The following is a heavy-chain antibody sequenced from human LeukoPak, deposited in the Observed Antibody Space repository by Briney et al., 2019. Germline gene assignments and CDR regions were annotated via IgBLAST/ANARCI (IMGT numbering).Heavy chain of an antibody. CDR2: IGNKADGGTT. J-gene: IGHJ4*02. V-gene: IGHV3-15*04. Sequence: GALRLSCAVSGLKFSDAWMNWARQAPGKGLEWVGRIGNKADGGTTVYAAPVKGRFTISRDDSKNTVYLLMNSLKTEDTAVYYCLHYRSGWHWGQGTLVTVSS. CDR1: GLKFSDAW. CDR3: LHYRSGWH. D-gene: IGHD6-19*01.